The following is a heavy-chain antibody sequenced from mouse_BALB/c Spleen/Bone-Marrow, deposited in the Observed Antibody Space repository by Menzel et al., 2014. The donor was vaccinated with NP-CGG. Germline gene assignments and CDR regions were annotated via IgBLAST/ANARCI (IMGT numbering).Heavy chain of an antibody. Sequence: VHLVESGAELARPGASVKMSCKASGYTFTSYWMHWVKQRPGQGLEWIGYINPSTGYTEYNQKFRDKATLTTDKSSSTAYMQLSSLTSEDSAVYYCARRAYGGGYGFAYWGQGTLVTVSA. CDR1: GYTFTSYW. V-gene: IGHV1-4*01. J-gene: IGHJ3*01. CDR3: ARRAYGGGYGFAY. CDR2: INPSTGYT. D-gene: IGHD1-1*01.